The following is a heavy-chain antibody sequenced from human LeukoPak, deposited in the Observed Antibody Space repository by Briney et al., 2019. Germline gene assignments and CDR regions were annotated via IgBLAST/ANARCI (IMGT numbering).Heavy chain of an antibody. J-gene: IGHJ5*02. Sequence: GGSLRLSCAASGFTFSSYAMSWVRQAPGKGLEWVSAISGSGGSTYYADSVKGRFTISRDNSKSTLYLQMNSLRAEDTAVYYCAKYCSSTSCYKAVRGFDPWGQGTLVTVSS. CDR1: GFTFSSYA. CDR2: ISGSGGST. V-gene: IGHV3-23*01. CDR3: AKYCSSTSCYKAVRGFDP. D-gene: IGHD2-2*01.